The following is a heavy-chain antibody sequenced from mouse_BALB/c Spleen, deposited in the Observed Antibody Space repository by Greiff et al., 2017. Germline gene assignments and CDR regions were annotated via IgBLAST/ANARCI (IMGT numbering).Heavy chain of an antibody. J-gene: IGHJ2*01. CDR1: GYSITSDYA. CDR2: ISYSGST. V-gene: IGHV3-2*02. CDR3: ARSRGLDGYFDY. Sequence: EVQLQESGPGLVKPSQSLSLTCTVTGYSITSDYAWNWIRQFPGNKLEWMGYISYSGSTSYNPSLKSRISITRDTSKNQFFLQLNSVTTEDTATYYCARSRGLDGYFDYWGQGTTLTVSS. D-gene: IGHD2-4*01.